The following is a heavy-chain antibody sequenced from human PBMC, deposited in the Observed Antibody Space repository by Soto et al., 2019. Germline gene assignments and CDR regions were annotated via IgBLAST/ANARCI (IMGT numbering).Heavy chain of an antibody. V-gene: IGHV3-53*01. D-gene: IGHD3-10*01. J-gene: IGHJ5*02. CDR3: ARERSSGSYGWFDP. CDR2: IYSGGNT. Sequence: GGSLRLSCAASDFTVSNNYMSWVRQAPGKGLEWVSVIYSGGNTYYADSVKGRFTISRDNSKNTLFLQMNSLRVDDTAVYYCARERSSGSYGWFDPWGQGTLVTVSS. CDR1: DFTVSNNY.